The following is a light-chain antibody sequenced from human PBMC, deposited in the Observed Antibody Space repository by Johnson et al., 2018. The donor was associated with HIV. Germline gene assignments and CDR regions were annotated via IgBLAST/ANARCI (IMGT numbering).Light chain of an antibody. CDR2: ENN. V-gene: IGLV1-51*02. CDR1: NSNIGNNY. J-gene: IGLJ1*01. Sequence: QSVLTQPPSVSAAPGQKVTISCSGSNSNIGNNYVSWYQHLPGTAPKLLIYENNRRPSGIPDRFSGSKSGTSATLGITGLQTGDEADYYCATWDSSLTTGGVFGSGTKVTVL. CDR3: ATWDSSLTTGGV.